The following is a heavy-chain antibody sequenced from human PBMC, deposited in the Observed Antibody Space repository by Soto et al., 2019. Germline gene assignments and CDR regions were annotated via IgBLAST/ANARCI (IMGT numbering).Heavy chain of an antibody. V-gene: IGHV3-53*01. CDR1: GFTVSSNY. J-gene: IGHJ1*01. CDR3: ARDASSRDYSNYEYFQH. D-gene: IGHD4-4*01. Sequence: GGSLRLSCAASGFTVSSNYMSWVRQAPGKGLEWVSVIYSGGSTYYADSVKGRFTISRDNSKNTLYLQMNSLRPEDTAVYYCARDASSRDYSNYEYFQHWGQGTLVTVSS. CDR2: IYSGGST.